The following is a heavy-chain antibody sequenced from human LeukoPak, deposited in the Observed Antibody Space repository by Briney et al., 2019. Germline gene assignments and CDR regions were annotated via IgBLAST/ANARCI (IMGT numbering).Heavy chain of an antibody. J-gene: IGHJ5*02. CDR1: GGSFSGYY. Sequence: SETLSLTCAVYGGSFSGYYWSWIRQPPGKGLEWIGEINHSGSTNYNPSLKSRVTISVDTSKNQFSLKLSSVTAADTAVYYCARHGHYYGSGSYYNNGVWWFGPWGQGTLVTVSS. CDR2: INHSGST. V-gene: IGHV4-34*01. D-gene: IGHD3-10*01. CDR3: ARHGHYYGSGSYYNNGVWWFGP.